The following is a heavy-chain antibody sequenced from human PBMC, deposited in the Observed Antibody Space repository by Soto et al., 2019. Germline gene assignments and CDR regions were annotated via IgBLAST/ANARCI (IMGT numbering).Heavy chain of an antibody. CDR3: ARDKVAYSSSRRYYGMDV. J-gene: IGHJ6*02. CDR2: ISYDGSNK. V-gene: IGHV3-30-3*01. CDR1: GFTFSSYA. D-gene: IGHD6-13*01. Sequence: GGSLRLSCAASGFTFSSYAMHWVRQAPGKGLEWVAVISYDGSNKYYADSVKGRFTISRDNSKNTLYLQMNSLRAEDTAVYYCARDKVAYSSSRRYYGMDVWGQGTTVTVSS.